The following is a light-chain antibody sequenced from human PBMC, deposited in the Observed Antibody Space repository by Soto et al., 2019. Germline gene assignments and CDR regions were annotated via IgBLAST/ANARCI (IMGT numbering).Light chain of an antibody. Sequence: QSALTQPASVSGSPGQSITISCTGTSSDVGGYNYVSWYQQHPGKAPKLMIYEVSNRPSGVSNRFSGSKSGNTASLTISGLQTEDEADYYCSSFTSINTWVFGGGTSSPS. CDR1: SSDVGGYNY. V-gene: IGLV2-14*01. CDR2: EVS. CDR3: SSFTSINTWV. J-gene: IGLJ3*02.